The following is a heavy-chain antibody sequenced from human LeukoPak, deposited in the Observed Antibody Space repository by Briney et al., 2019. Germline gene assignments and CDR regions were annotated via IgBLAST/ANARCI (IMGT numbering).Heavy chain of an antibody. J-gene: IGHJ4*02. Sequence: GGSLRLSCAASGFTFSSYAMSWVRQAPGKGLEWVSAISGSGATTDYADSVKGRFTISRDNSGNMVYLQLHSLRVEDTAVYYCAKVFYGSQSYNRLVLDAWGQGTLVTVSP. CDR3: AKVFYGSQSYNRLVLDA. D-gene: IGHD3-10*01. CDR1: GFTFSSYA. CDR2: ISGSGATT. V-gene: IGHV3-23*01.